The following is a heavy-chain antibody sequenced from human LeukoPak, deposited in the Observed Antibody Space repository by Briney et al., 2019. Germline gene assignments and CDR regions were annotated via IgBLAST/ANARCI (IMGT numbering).Heavy chain of an antibody. CDR3: ARSRWTVRGVIPTISQATYGMDV. Sequence: ASVKVSCKASGYTFTSYGISWVRQAPGQGLEWMGWISAYNGNTNYAQKLQGRVTMTTDTSTSTAYMELRSLRSDDTAVYYCARSRWTVRGVIPTISQATYGMDVWGQGTTVTVSS. D-gene: IGHD3-10*01. CDR1: GYTFTSYG. CDR2: ISAYNGNT. V-gene: IGHV1-18*01. J-gene: IGHJ6*02.